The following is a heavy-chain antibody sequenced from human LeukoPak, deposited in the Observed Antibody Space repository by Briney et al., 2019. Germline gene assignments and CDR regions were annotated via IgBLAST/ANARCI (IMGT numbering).Heavy chain of an antibody. CDR2: IYHSGST. CDR1: GGSISSSNW. Sequence: PSETLSLTCAVSGGSISSSNWWSWVRQPPGKGLEWIGEIYHSGSTNYNPSLKSRVTISVDKSKNQFSLKLSSVTAADTAVYYCARVLGDYSYYFDYWGQGTLVTVSS. J-gene: IGHJ4*02. D-gene: IGHD4-17*01. V-gene: IGHV4-4*02. CDR3: ARVLGDYSYYFDY.